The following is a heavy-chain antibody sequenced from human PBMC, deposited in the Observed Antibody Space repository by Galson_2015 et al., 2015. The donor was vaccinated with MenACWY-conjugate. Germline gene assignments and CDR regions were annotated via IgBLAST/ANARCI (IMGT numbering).Heavy chain of an antibody. Sequence: SLKSRATISLDTSENHFSLKLTSVTAADTAVYYCARSFGVVTTLDNWGQGTLVTVSS. D-gene: IGHD3-3*01. V-gene: IGHV4-34*04. CDR3: ARSFGVVTTLDN. J-gene: IGHJ4*02.